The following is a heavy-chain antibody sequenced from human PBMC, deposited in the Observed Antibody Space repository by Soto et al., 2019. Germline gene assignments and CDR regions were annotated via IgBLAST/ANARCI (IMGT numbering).Heavy chain of an antibody. V-gene: IGHV3-30*03. Sequence: QVQLVESGGGVVQPGRSLRLSCAASGFTFSSYGMHWVRQAPGTGLEWVAVISYDGGLQHYADSVKGRFTISRDNSKNMVLLQMNSLIAEDTAVYYCVSDRGYGHASVPYSWGQGTLVSVSS. CDR1: GFTFSSYG. CDR3: VSDRGYGHASVPYS. CDR2: ISYDGGLQ. D-gene: IGHD5-18*01. J-gene: IGHJ4*02.